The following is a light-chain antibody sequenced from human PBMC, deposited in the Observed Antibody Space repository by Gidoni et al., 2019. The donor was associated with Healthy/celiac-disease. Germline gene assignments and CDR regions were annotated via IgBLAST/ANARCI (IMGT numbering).Light chain of an antibody. Sequence: DIQMTQSPSSLSASVGDRVTITCRASQSISSYFNWYQQKPGKSPKLLIYAASSLQSGVPSRFSGSGSGTDFTLPISSLQPEDFATYYCQQSYSTPRTFGPGTKVDIK. V-gene: IGKV1-39*01. CDR1: QSISSY. CDR2: AAS. CDR3: QQSYSTPRT. J-gene: IGKJ3*01.